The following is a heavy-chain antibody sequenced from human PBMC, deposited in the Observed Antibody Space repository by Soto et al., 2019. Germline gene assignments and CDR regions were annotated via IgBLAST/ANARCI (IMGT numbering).Heavy chain of an antibody. CDR3: ARGAPAFDV. Sequence: QVQLQESGPGLVKPSQTLFLTCTVSGGSISSGGYHWSWIRQHPGKGLEWIGYIFYNGGTYYNPLLKSRVTLSVDLSKSQFSLRLSSVTAADTAVYYCARGAPAFDVWGQGTMVTVSS. CDR1: GGSISSGGYH. J-gene: IGHJ3*01. CDR2: IFYNGGT. V-gene: IGHV4-31*03.